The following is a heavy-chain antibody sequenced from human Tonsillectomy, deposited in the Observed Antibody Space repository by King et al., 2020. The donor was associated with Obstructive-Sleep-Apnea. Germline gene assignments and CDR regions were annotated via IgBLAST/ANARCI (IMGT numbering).Heavy chain of an antibody. Sequence: VQLVESGAEVKKPGASVKVSCKASGYTFTDYYMHWVRQAPGQGLEWMGWINPSSGGTNYEQNFQGRVTMTRDTSISTACMELSRLISDDTAVYYCARNGSPYAFDIWGQGTMVTVSS. CDR3: ARNGSPYAFDI. V-gene: IGHV1-2*02. CDR2: INPSSGGT. J-gene: IGHJ3*02. CDR1: GYTFTDYY. D-gene: IGHD1-26*01.